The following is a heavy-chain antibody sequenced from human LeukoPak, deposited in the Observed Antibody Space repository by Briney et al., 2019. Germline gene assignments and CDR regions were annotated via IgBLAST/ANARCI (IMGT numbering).Heavy chain of an antibody. J-gene: IGHJ4*02. CDR2: IYYSGST. D-gene: IGHD7-27*01. CDR1: GGSISSYY. V-gene: IGHV4-59*01. CDR3: ASNTGTVFDY. Sequence: SETLSLTCTVSGGSISSYYWSWIRQPPGKGLGWVGYIYYSGSTNYNPSLKSRVTISVDTSKNQFSLKLSSVTAADTAVYYCASNTGTVFDYWGQGALVTVSS.